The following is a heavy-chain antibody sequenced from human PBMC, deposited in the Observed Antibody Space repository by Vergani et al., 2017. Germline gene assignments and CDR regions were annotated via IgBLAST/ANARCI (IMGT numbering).Heavy chain of an antibody. J-gene: IGHJ5*02. CDR3: ATDRGIYCSSTSCSNWFDP. V-gene: IGHV1-24*01. CDR1: GYTLTELS. Sequence: QVQLVQSGAEVKKPGASVKVSCKVSGYTLTELSMHWVRQAPGKGLEWMGGFDPEDGETIYAQKFQGRVTMTEDTSTDTAYMELSSLRSEDTAVYYCATDRGIYCSSTSCSNWFDPWGQGTLVTVSS. D-gene: IGHD2-2*01. CDR2: FDPEDGET.